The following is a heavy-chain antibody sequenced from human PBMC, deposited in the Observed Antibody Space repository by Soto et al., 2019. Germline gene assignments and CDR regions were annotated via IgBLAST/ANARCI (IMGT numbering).Heavy chain of an antibody. Sequence: GGSLRLSRAASGFTFSSFWMHWVRQAPGKGLVWVSRINNDGSSTAYADSVKGRFTISRDNARSTLYLQVTSLRAEDTAVYYCARDPLIGNTDYGLDVWGQGTTVTVSS. CDR2: INNDGSST. CDR3: ARDPLIGNTDYGLDV. V-gene: IGHV3-74*01. CDR1: GFTFSSFW. D-gene: IGHD2-21*01. J-gene: IGHJ6*02.